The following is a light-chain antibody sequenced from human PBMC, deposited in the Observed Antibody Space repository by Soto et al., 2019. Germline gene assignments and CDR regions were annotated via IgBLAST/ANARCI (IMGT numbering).Light chain of an antibody. J-gene: IGKJ2*01. CDR3: QQYSDWPPEYT. CDR1: QSVGTK. CDR2: GVS. Sequence: EILMTQSPATLSVSPGEGATLSCRASQSVGTKLAWYQQKPGQAPRLLIFGVSTRATGVPARFSGSGSATDFSLTISSLESEVFAVYYCQQYSDWPPEYTFGQGTKVEIK. V-gene: IGKV3-15*01.